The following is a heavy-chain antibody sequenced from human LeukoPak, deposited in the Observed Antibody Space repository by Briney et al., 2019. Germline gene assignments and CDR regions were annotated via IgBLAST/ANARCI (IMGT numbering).Heavy chain of an antibody. J-gene: IGHJ4*02. V-gene: IGHV4-34*01. CDR3: AGSGYYSLPVGD. D-gene: IGHD3-22*01. CDR2: INHSGST. Sequence: SETLSLTCAVYGGSFSTYYWSWIRQPPGRGLEWIGEINHSGSTNYSPSLKSRVSISVDTSKNQFSLKLTSVTAADTAVYYCAGSGYYSLPVGDRGQGTLVTVSS. CDR1: GGSFSTYY.